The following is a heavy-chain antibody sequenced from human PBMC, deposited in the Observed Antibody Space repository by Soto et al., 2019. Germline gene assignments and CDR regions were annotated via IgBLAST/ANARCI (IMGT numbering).Heavy chain of an antibody. J-gene: IGHJ4*02. CDR2: ISAYNGNT. CDR3: ARGGTPIDS. D-gene: IGHD3-16*01. CDR1: GYTFTNFG. Sequence: QVQLVQSGAEVKKPGASVKVSCKASGYTFTNFGISWVRQAPGQGLEWMGWISAYNGNTNYAQKFQGRVTMTTDTSTSPAYMEVRGLRFDDTAVYYCARGGTPIDSWGQGTLVTVSS. V-gene: IGHV1-18*01.